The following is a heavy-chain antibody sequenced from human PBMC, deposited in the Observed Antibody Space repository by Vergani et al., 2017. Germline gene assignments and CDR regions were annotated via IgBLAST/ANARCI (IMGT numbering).Heavy chain of an antibody. CDR3: ARRSTTGGTYYDFWSGYYDYYYMDV. V-gene: IGHV3-53*01. Sequence: EVQLVEPGGGLIQPGGSLRLSCAASGFTVSSNYMSWVRQAPGKGLEWVSVIYSGGSTYYADSVKGRFTISRDNSKNTLYLQMNSLRAEDTAVYYCARRSTTGGTYYDFWSGYYDYYYMDVWGKGTTVTVSS. D-gene: IGHD3-3*01. CDR1: GFTVSSNY. CDR2: IYSGGST. J-gene: IGHJ6*03.